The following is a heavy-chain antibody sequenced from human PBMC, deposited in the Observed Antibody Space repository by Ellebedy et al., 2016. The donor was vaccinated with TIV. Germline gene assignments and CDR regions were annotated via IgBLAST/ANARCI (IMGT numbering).Heavy chain of an antibody. CDR3: ARVMYDILTGDGGPFDY. CDR2: INPSGGST. D-gene: IGHD3-9*01. CDR1: GYTFTSYY. V-gene: IGHV1-46*01. J-gene: IGHJ4*02. Sequence: AASVKVSCKASGYTFTSYYMHWVRQAPGQGLEWMGIINPSGGSTSYAQKFQGRVTMTRDTSTSTVYMELSSLRSEDTAVYYCARVMYDILTGDGGPFDYWGQGTLVTVSS.